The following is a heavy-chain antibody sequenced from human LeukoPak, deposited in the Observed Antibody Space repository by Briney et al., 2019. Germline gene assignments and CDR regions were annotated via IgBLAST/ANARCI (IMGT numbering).Heavy chain of an antibody. CDR1: GFTFSSYG. Sequence: PGGSLRLSCAASGFTFSSYGMSWVRQAPGKGLEWVSAISGSGGSTYYADSVKGRFTISRDNAKNSLFLQMNSLRVEDTAVYYCARVGYCSGSGCEGRDWFDPWGQGILVTVSS. D-gene: IGHD2-15*01. V-gene: IGHV3-23*01. J-gene: IGHJ5*02. CDR3: ARVGYCSGSGCEGRDWFDP. CDR2: ISGSGGST.